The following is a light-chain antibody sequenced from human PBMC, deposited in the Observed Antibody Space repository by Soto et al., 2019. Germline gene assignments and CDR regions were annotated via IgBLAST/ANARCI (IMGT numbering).Light chain of an antibody. J-gene: IGKJ5*01. Sequence: DIQMTQSPSSLSASVGDRVTITCRASQGISNYLAWYQQKPGKVPKLLIYAASTLQSGVPSRFSGSGSGTHFTLTISSLQPEDFATYYCQQSYRAVTFGQGTRLEIK. CDR3: QQSYRAVT. CDR2: AAS. V-gene: IGKV1-27*01. CDR1: QGISNY.